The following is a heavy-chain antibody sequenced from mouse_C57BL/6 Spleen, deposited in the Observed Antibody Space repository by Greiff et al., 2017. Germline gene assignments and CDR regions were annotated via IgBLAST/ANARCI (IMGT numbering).Heavy chain of an antibody. CDR1: GYTFTSYW. CDR2: IYPSDGET. Sequence: QVQLQQPGAELVRPGSSVKLSCKASGYTFTSYWMDWVKQRPGQGLEWIGNIYPSDGETHYNQKFKDKATLTVDKSSSTAYMQLSSLTSEDSAVYCCARHPPFSDWGQGALVTVSA. V-gene: IGHV1-61*01. J-gene: IGHJ3*01. CDR3: ARHPPFSD.